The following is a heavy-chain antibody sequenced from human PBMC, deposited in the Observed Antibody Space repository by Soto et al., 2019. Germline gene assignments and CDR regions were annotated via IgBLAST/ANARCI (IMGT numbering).Heavy chain of an antibody. V-gene: IGHV1-8*01. CDR3: ARWNYGYYARFDY. CDR1: GYTFTSHD. Sequence: QVQLVQSGAEVKKSGASVKVSCKASGYTFTSHDINWVRQATGQGLEWMGWMNPNSGNTGYAQKFQGRVTLTRNTSTRTAYMELSSLRSEDTAVYYCARWNYGYYARFDYWGQGTLVTVSS. CDR2: MNPNSGNT. D-gene: IGHD4-17*01. J-gene: IGHJ4*02.